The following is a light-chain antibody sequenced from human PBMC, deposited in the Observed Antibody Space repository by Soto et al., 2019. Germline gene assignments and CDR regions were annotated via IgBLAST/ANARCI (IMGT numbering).Light chain of an antibody. Sequence: QSVLTQPPSVSGAPGQRVTISCTGSSSNIGAGYDVHWYQQLPGTPPKLLIYGNSNRPSGVPVRFSGSKSGTSASLAITGLQAEDEADYYCQSYDSSLSGWVFGGGTKLTVL. CDR3: QSYDSSLSGWV. CDR1: SSNIGAGYD. CDR2: GNS. V-gene: IGLV1-40*01. J-gene: IGLJ3*02.